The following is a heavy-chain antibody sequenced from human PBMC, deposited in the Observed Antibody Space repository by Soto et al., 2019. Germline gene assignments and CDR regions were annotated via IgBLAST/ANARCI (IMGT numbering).Heavy chain of an antibody. Sequence: GGSLRLSCAASGFTFDDYAMHWVRQAPGKGLEWVSGISWDSGSIGYADSVKGRFTISRDNAKNSLYLQMNSLRAEDTALYYCAKDMSIAAPSHYYYYGMDVWGQGTTVTVSS. CDR3: AKDMSIAAPSHYYYYGMDV. D-gene: IGHD6-6*01. CDR1: GFTFDDYA. V-gene: IGHV3-9*01. CDR2: ISWDSGSI. J-gene: IGHJ6*02.